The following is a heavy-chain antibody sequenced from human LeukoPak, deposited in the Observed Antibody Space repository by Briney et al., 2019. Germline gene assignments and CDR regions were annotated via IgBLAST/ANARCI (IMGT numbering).Heavy chain of an antibody. J-gene: IGHJ5*02. CDR3: VRETVLLMVYEAFDP. Sequence: GGSLRLSCAASGFTFIGYYMSWIRQAPGKGLEWVAYIGTSGNATYYADSVRGRFTISRDNAKSSLYLQLNSLRVEDTAVYYCVRETVLLMVYEAFDPWGQGTLVTVSS. V-gene: IGHV3-11*01. CDR2: IGTSGNAT. D-gene: IGHD2-8*01. CDR1: GFTFIGYY.